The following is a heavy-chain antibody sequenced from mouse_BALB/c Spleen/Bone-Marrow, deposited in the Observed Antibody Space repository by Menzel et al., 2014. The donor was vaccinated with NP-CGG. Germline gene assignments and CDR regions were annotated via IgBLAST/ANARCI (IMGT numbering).Heavy chain of an antibody. CDR1: GFDFSRYW. J-gene: IGHJ3*01. CDR3: ARNHYYGLFAY. CDR2: INPDSSTI. D-gene: IGHD1-2*01. Sequence: VQLQQSGGGLVQPGGSLKLSCADSGFDFSRYWMSWVRQAPGKGLEWIGEINPDSSTINYTPSLKDKFIISRDNAKNTLYLQMSKVRSEDTALYYCARNHYYGLFAYWGQGTLVTVPA. V-gene: IGHV4-1*02.